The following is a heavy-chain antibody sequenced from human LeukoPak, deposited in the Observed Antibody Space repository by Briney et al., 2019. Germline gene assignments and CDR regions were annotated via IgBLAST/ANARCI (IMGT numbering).Heavy chain of an antibody. CDR1: GFTFSSYG. V-gene: IGHV3-33*01. J-gene: IGHJ4*02. Sequence: GGSLRLSCAASGFTFSSYGMHWVRQAPGKGLEWVAVIWYDGSNKYYADSVKGRFTISGDNSKNTLYLQMNSLRAEDTAVYYCARDGSIAVARIPSGLDYWGQGTLVTVSS. D-gene: IGHD6-19*01. CDR3: ARDGSIAVARIPSGLDY. CDR2: IWYDGSNK.